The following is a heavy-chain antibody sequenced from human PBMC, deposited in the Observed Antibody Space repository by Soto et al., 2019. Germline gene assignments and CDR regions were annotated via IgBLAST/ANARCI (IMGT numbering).Heavy chain of an antibody. CDR1: GYTFTGYY. Sequence: GASVKVSCKASGYTFTGYYMHWVRQAPGQGLEWMGWINPNSGGTNYAQKFQGRVTMTRDTSISTAYMELSRLRSDDTAVYYCARSRDSSGYYYPGRLGYYFDYWGQGTLVTVSS. CDR3: ARSRDSSGYYYPGRLGYYFDY. J-gene: IGHJ4*02. V-gene: IGHV1-2*02. CDR2: INPNSGGT. D-gene: IGHD3-22*01.